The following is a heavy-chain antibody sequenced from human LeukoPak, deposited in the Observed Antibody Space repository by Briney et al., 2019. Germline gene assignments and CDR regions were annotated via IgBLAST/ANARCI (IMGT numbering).Heavy chain of an antibody. CDR2: ISYDGSNK. Sequence: GGSLRLSCAASGFTFSSYAMHWVRQAPGKGLEWVAVISYDGSNKYYADSVKGRFTISRDNSKNTLYLQMNSLRAEDTAVYYCANRKRSTVPTDYWGQGTLVTVSS. CDR1: GFTFSSYA. J-gene: IGHJ4*02. D-gene: IGHD4-17*01. V-gene: IGHV3-30-3*01. CDR3: ANRKRSTVPTDY.